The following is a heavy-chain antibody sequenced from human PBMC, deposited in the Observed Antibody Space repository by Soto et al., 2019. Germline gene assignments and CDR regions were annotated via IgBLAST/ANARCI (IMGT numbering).Heavy chain of an antibody. CDR1: GGSISSYY. Sequence: KTSETLSLTCTVSGGSISSYYWSWIRQPPGKGLEWIGYIYYSGSTNYNPSLKSRVTISVDTSKTQFSLKLRSVTAADTAVYYCARSPHSGSYFSYFDYWGQGTLVTVSS. CDR3: ARSPHSGSYFSYFDY. CDR2: IYYSGST. V-gene: IGHV4-59*01. D-gene: IGHD1-26*01. J-gene: IGHJ4*02.